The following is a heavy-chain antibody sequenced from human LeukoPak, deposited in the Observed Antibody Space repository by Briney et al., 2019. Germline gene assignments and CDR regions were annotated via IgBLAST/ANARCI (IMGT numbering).Heavy chain of an antibody. V-gene: IGHV1-2*02. CDR2: INPNSGGT. CDR3: ARTPRDQFLGWFDP. Sequence: ASVKVSCKASGYTFTDYYMHWVRQAPGPGLGWMGWINPNSGGTNYAQKFQGRVTLTRDASLSTAYMELSRLRSGDTAVYYCARTPRDQFLGWFDPWGQGTLVTVSS. D-gene: IGHD1-14*01. CDR1: GYTFTDYY. J-gene: IGHJ5*02.